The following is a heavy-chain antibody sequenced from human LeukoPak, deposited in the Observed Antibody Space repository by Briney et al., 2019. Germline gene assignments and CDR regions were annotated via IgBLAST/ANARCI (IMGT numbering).Heavy chain of an antibody. CDR3: ARGPDGSGINAFDV. Sequence: PGGSLRLSCAASGFTFSSYSMNWVRQAPGKGLEWVSYISGGSSIMYYADSVKGRFTISRDNAKNSLYLQMNSLRDADTAVYYCARGPDGSGINAFDVWGQGTMVTVSS. CDR1: GFTFSSYS. V-gene: IGHV3-48*02. CDR2: ISGGSSIM. J-gene: IGHJ3*01. D-gene: IGHD3-10*01.